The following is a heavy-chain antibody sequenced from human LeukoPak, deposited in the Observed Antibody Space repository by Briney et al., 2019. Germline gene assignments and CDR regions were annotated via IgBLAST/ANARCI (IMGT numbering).Heavy chain of an antibody. D-gene: IGHD3-22*01. V-gene: IGHV1-2*04. CDR2: INPNSGGT. CDR1: GYTFTGYY. J-gene: IGHJ6*02. CDR3: ARDEYYYDSSGSERYYYYYGMDV. Sequence: AASVKVSCKASGYTFTGYYMHWVRQAPGQGLEWMGWINPNSGGTNYAQKFQGWVTMTRDTSISTAYMELSRLRSDDTAVYYCARDEYYYDSSGSERYYYYYGMDVWGQGTTVTVSS.